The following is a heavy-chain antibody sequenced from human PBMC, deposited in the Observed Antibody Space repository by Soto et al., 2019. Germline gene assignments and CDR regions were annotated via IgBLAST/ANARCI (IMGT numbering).Heavy chain of an antibody. V-gene: IGHV3-23*01. CDR2: ISGGGGST. Sequence: GGSLRLSCAASGFTFSNNWMHGVRQAPGKGPVWVSGISGGGGSTYYADSAKGRFTISRDNSKNTLYLQMNSLRAEDTAVYYCAKDLEIGHYYDSSGSLGAFDIWGQGTMVTVSS. CDR3: AKDLEIGHYYDSSGSLGAFDI. J-gene: IGHJ3*02. D-gene: IGHD3-22*01. CDR1: GFTFSNNW.